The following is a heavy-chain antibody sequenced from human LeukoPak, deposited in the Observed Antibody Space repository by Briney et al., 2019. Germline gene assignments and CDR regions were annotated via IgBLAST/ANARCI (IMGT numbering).Heavy chain of an antibody. CDR1: GFTFSSYG. CDR3: AKDYTNYAFDI. Sequence: GGTLRLSCAASGFTFSSYGMSWVRQAPGKGLEWVAVISYDGSNKYYADSVKGRFTISRDNSKNTLYLQMNSLRAEGTAVYYCAKDYTNYAFDIWGQGTMVTVSS. D-gene: IGHD4-11*01. CDR2: ISYDGSNK. V-gene: IGHV3-30*18. J-gene: IGHJ3*02.